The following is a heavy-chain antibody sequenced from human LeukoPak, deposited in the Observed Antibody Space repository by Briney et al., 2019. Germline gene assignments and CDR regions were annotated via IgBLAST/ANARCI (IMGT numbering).Heavy chain of an antibody. Sequence: SETLSLTCTIPGGSISSSNYYWAWIRQPPGKGLEWIGAIYYSGNTNYNPSLKSRVTMSVDTSTNRFSLKLSPVNAAAPAVYSCARGLPKIDYGGYGGSGFDRWGQGTLLTVSS. CDR2: IYYSGNT. D-gene: IGHD4-17*01. V-gene: IGHV4-39*07. J-gene: IGHJ5*02. CDR1: GGSISSSNYY. CDR3: ARGLPKIDYGGYGGSGFDR.